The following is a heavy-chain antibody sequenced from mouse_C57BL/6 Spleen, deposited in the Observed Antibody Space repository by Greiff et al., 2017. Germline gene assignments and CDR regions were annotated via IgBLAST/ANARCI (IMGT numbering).Heavy chain of an antibody. CDR1: GYTFTSYW. CDR3: ARGRYYGSSSFDY. CDR2: IDPSDSYT. V-gene: IGHV1-69*01. J-gene: IGHJ2*01. D-gene: IGHD1-1*01. Sequence: QVQLQQPGAELVMPGASVKLSCKASGYTFTSYWMHWVKQRPGQGLEWIGEIDPSDSYTNYNQKFKGKSTLTVDKSSSTAYMQLSSLTSEDSAVYYCARGRYYGSSSFDYWGQGTTLTVSS.